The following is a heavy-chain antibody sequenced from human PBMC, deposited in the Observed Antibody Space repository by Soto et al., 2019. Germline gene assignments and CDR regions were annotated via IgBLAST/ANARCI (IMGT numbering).Heavy chain of an antibody. V-gene: IGHV6-1*01. CDR1: GDSVSSYNAA. Sequence: PSQTLSLTCAISGDSVSSYNAAWNWIRQSPSRGLEWLGRTYYRSKWYNDYAVSVRSRITINPDTSKNQFSLQLNSVTPEDTGVYYCAREPVGTYEFDYWRQGTLVTCSS. CDR3: AREPVGTYEFDY. CDR2: TYYRSKWYN. D-gene: IGHD3-3*01. J-gene: IGHJ4*02.